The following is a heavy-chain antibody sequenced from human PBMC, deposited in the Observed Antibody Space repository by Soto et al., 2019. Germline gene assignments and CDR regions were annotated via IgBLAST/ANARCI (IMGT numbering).Heavy chain of an antibody. CDR1: GYAFTTYG. J-gene: IGHJ4*02. CDR3: ARGRDGDY. V-gene: IGHV1-18*01. Sequence: QVHLVQSGAEVKKPGASVKVSCWGSGYAFTTYGITWVRQAPGQGLEWMGWISAHNGNTNYAQKLQGRVTVTRDTSTSTAYMELRSLRYDDTAVYYCARGRDGDYWGQGALVTVSS. CDR2: ISAHNGNT. D-gene: IGHD6-6*01.